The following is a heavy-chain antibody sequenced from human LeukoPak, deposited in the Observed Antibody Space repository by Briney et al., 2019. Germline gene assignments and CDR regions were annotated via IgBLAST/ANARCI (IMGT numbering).Heavy chain of an antibody. D-gene: IGHD3-3*01. CDR3: TSGDFWSGYRQHYYYYYMDV. CDR1: GGTFSGSA. Sequence: WGSLRLSCAASGGTFSGSAMHWIRQASGKGLEWVGRIRSKANSYATPYAASVKARFTISSDDSKNTAFLQMNSLKTEDTAVYYCTSGDFWSGYRQHYYYYYMDVWGKGTTVTVSS. V-gene: IGHV3-73*01. CDR2: IRSKANSYAT. J-gene: IGHJ6*03.